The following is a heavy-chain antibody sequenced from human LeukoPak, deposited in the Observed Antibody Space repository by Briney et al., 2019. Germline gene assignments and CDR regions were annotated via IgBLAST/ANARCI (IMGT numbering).Heavy chain of an antibody. CDR3: AKGCDSSNCDASRLFDP. V-gene: IGHV3-23*01. Sequence: GSLRLSCEGSGFTFSTYAMSLVPQAPRKGLEWVSALSGGGSATFYAAFVKGRFTISRDNSKNTLYLKLDGVRVEDTALYYCAKGCDSSNCDASRLFDPWGQETLVTVSS. D-gene: IGHD2-2*01. J-gene: IGHJ5*02. CDR2: LSGGGSAT. CDR1: GFTFSTYA.